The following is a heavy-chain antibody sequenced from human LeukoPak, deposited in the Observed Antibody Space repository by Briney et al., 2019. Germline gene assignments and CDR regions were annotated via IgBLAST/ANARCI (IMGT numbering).Heavy chain of an antibody. J-gene: IGHJ6*03. D-gene: IGHD3-22*01. CDR1: GGPIYSYY. CDR3: ARLKFYDSTGYSPGHYMDV. V-gene: IGHV4-4*07. Sequence: SETLSLTCTVSGGPIYSYYWSWIRQTAGKGLEWIGRLYPGVSTNYNPSLQSRVTMSVDTSKSQFALKLSAVTAADTAVYYCARLKFYDSTGYSPGHYMDVWGKGTTVIVP. CDR2: LYPGVST.